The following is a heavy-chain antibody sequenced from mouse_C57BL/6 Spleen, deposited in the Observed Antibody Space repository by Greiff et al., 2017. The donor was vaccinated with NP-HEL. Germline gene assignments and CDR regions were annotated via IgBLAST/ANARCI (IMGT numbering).Heavy chain of an antibody. D-gene: IGHD3-1*01. CDR2: ISNLAYSI. V-gene: IGHV5-15*01. CDR3: ARHGSEYYFDY. Sequence: EVHLVESGGGLVQPGGSLKLSCAASGFTFSDYGMAWVRQAPRKGPEWVAFISNLAYSIYYADTVTGRFTISRENAKNTLYLEMSSLRSEDTAMYYCARHGSEYYFDYWGQGTTLTVSS. J-gene: IGHJ2*01. CDR1: GFTFSDYG.